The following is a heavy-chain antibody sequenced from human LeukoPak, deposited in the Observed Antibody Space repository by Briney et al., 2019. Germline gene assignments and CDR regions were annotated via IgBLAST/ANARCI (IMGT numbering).Heavy chain of an antibody. CDR1: GFTFTNFW. J-gene: IGHJ6*02. CDR2: INGDGSDR. CDR3: AIAYGLDV. V-gene: IGHV3-7*03. Sequence: GGSLRLSCAASGFTFTNFWMSWVRQAPGKGLEWVANINGDGSDRYYMDSLKGRFTISRDNAKNSLYLQMNRLRVEDTAIYYCAIAYGLDVWGQGTTVTVSS.